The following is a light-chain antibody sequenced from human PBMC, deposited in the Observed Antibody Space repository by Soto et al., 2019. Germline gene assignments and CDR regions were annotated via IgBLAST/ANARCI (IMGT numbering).Light chain of an antibody. V-gene: IGKV1-5*01. CDR2: DAS. CDR1: QSISSY. J-gene: IGKJ1*01. Sequence: DIRMTQSPSSLSASLGDRVTITFRASQSISSYLNWYQQKPGKAPELLIFDASNLKSGVSSRFSGSGSGTEFTLTISSLQTDDFATYYCQQYNSYSWTFGQGTKVDIK. CDR3: QQYNSYSWT.